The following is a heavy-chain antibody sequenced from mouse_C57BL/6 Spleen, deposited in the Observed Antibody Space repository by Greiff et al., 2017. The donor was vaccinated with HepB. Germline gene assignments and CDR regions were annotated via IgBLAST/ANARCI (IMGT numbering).Heavy chain of an antibody. CDR2: IHPNSGST. J-gene: IGHJ2*01. D-gene: IGHD2-5*01. Sequence: VQLQQSGAELVKPGASVKLSCKASGYTFTSYWMHWVKQRPGQGLEWIGMIHPNSGSTNYNEKFKSKATLTVDKSSSTAYMQLSSLTSEDSAVYYCARGAYYSNYEGGYFDYWGQGTTLTVSS. CDR1: GYTFTSYW. V-gene: IGHV1-64*01. CDR3: ARGAYYSNYEGGYFDY.